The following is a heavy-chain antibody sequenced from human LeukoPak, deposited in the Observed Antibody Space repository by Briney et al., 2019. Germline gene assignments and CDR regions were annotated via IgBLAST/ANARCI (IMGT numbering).Heavy chain of an antibody. Sequence: GASVKVSCKASGYTFTSYDINWVRQATGQGLEWIGWMNPNSGNTGYAQKFQGRVTITRNTSISTAYVELSSLRSEDTAVYYCARSIIGVLRFLEWLPKYYYYYYMDVWGKGTTVTVSS. CDR2: MNPNSGNT. CDR3: ARSIIGVLRFLEWLPKYYYYYYMDV. D-gene: IGHD3-3*01. J-gene: IGHJ6*03. V-gene: IGHV1-8*03. CDR1: GYTFTSYD.